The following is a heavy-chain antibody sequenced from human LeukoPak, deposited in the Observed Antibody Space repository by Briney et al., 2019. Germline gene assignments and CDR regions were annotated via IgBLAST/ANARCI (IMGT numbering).Heavy chain of an antibody. CDR2: INPNSGGT. J-gene: IGHJ5*02. Sequence: ASVKVSCKASGYTFTGYYMHWVRQAPGQGLEWMGWINPNSGGTNYAQKFQGRVTMTRDTSISTAYMELSRLRSDDTAVYYCARDPLGNDFWSGYHILNWFDPWGQGTLVTVSS. CDR1: GYTFTGYY. D-gene: IGHD3-3*01. V-gene: IGHV1-2*02. CDR3: ARDPLGNDFWSGYHILNWFDP.